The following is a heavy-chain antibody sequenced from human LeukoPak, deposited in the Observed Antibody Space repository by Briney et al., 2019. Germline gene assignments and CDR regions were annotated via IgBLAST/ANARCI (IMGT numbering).Heavy chain of an antibody. V-gene: IGHV4-34*01. CDR3: ARGTKRAVRYCSGGSCYPRFDY. CDR1: GGSFSGYY. D-gene: IGHD2-15*01. CDR2: INHSGST. Sequence: SETLSLTCAVYGGSFSGYYWSWIRQPPGKGREWIGEINHSGSTNYNPSLKSRVTISVDTSKNQFSLKLSSVTAADTAVYYCARGTKRAVRYCSGGSCYPRFDYWGQGTLVTVSS. J-gene: IGHJ4*02.